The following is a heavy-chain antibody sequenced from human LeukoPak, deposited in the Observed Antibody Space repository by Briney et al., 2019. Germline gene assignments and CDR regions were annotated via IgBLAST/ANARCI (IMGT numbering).Heavy chain of an antibody. CDR3: ARSYCSSSCYAVGAFDI. CDR1: GGSISSSSHY. D-gene: IGHD2-2*01. J-gene: IGHJ3*02. CDR2: IYYSRTT. V-gene: IGHV4-39*01. Sequence: SETLSLTCTVSGGSISSSSHYWGWIRQPPGKGLEWMGSIYYSRTTYYSPSLKSRVTISVDMSKIQFSLRLSSVTAADTAAYYCARSYCSSSCYAVGAFDIWGQGTVVTVSS.